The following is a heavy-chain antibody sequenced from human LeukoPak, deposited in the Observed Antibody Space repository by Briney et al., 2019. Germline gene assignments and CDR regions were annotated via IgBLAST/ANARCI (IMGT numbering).Heavy chain of an antibody. V-gene: IGHV1-3*01. Sequence: GASVKVSCKASGYTFTSYAMHWVRQAPGQRLEWMGWINAGNGNTKYSQKFQGRVTITRDTSASTAYMELSSLRSEDTAVYYCAREGIAVADGMDYWGQGTLVTVSS. CDR1: GYTFTSYA. CDR3: AREGIAVADGMDY. D-gene: IGHD6-19*01. CDR2: INAGNGNT. J-gene: IGHJ4*02.